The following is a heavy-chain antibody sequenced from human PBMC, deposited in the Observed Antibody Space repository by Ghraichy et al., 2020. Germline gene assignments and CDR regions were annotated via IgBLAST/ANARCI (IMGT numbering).Heavy chain of an antibody. V-gene: IGHV6-1*01. CDR2: TYYRSKWYN. Sequence: SQTLSLTCAISGDSVSSNHAAWNWIRQSPSRGLVWLGRTYYRSKWYNDYALSVKSRITINPDTSKNQFSLHLNSVTPEDTAVYYCARNSGSRTDYYYFGMDVWGQGTTVTVSS. J-gene: IGHJ6*02. D-gene: IGHD1-26*01. CDR3: ARNSGSRTDYYYFGMDV. CDR1: GDSVSSNHAA.